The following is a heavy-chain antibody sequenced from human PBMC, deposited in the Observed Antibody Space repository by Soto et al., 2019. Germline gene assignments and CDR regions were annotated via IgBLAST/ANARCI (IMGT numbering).Heavy chain of an antibody. Sequence: LRLSCAASGFTFSSYAMNWVRQAPGKGLEWVSVISSSGGTTYYADSVKGRFATSRDNSKNTLYLHMISLRAEDTAVYYCAKRGMAGPDKDAFDMWGQGTVVTV. V-gene: IGHV3-23*01. D-gene: IGHD2-8*01. J-gene: IGHJ3*02. CDR2: ISSSGGTT. CDR1: GFTFSSYA. CDR3: AKRGMAGPDKDAFDM.